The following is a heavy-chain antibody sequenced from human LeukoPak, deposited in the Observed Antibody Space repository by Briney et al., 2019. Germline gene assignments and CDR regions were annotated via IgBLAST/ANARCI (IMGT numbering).Heavy chain of an antibody. CDR1: GYSISSGYQ. CDR3: ARVPSGVRGIIIDY. D-gene: IGHD3-10*01. J-gene: IGHJ4*02. CDR2: IFHSGSA. V-gene: IGHV4-38-2*01. Sequence: PSETLSLTCAVSGYSISSGYQWAWIRQPPGKTLEWIGSIFHSGSAHYNPSLKSRVTISVDTSKNQFSLKLSSVTAADTAVYYCARVPSGVRGIIIDYWGQGTLVTVSS.